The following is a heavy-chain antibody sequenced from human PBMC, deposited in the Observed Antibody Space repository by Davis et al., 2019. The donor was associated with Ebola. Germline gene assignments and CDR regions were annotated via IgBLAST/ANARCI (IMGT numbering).Heavy chain of an antibody. D-gene: IGHD1-26*01. V-gene: IGHV5-51*01. CDR2: IYPGDSDT. Sequence: GGSLRLSCKGSGYSFTSYWIGWVRQMPGKGLEWMGLIYPGDSDTRYSPSFQGQVTISADKSISTAHLQWSSLKASDTAMYYCARRGYSGISHGFDVWGQGTLVIVSS. CDR3: ARRGYSGISHGFDV. J-gene: IGHJ4*02. CDR1: GYSFTSYW.